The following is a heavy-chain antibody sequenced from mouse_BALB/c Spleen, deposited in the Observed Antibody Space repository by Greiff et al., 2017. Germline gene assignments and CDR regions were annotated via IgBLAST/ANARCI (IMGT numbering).Heavy chain of an antibody. CDR3: ARRGLRQGFAY. J-gene: IGHJ3*01. D-gene: IGHD2-4*01. CDR1: GYTFTDYY. Sequence: VQLQQSGAELVRPGASVKLSCKASGYTFTDYYINWVKQRTGQGLEWIGEIYPGSGNTYYNEKFKGKATLTADKSSSTAYMQLSSLTSEDSAVYFCARRGLRQGFAYWGQGTLVTVSA. CDR2: IYPGSGNT. V-gene: IGHV1-76*01.